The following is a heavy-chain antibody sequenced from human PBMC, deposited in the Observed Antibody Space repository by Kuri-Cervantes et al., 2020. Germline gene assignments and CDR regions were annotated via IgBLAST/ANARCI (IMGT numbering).Heavy chain of an antibody. J-gene: IGHJ4*02. Sequence: GESLKISCAASGFTSSYHGIHWVRQSLGKGLEWLAFIRYDGSNKYYADSVKGRFTISRDNSKNTLFLQMNSLRAEDTAVYYCAKAQTWGYDCWGQGTLVTVSS. CDR2: IRYDGSNK. CDR1: GFTSSYHG. CDR3: AKAQTWGYDC. V-gene: IGHV3-30*02. D-gene: IGHD3-16*01.